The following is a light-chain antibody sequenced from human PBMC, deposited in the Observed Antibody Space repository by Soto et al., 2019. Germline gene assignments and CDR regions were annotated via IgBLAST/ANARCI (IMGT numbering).Light chain of an antibody. Sequence: DIVLTQSPATLSLSPGERATLSCRTSQSVSDYLAWFQQKPGQAPRLLIYDTSKRAPGDPARFSGSGYGTDFTLTISSLEPEDSAVYYCQQRRDWPRLTFGGGTKVEI. CDR3: QQRRDWPRLT. J-gene: IGKJ4*01. V-gene: IGKV3-11*01. CDR2: DTS. CDR1: QSVSDY.